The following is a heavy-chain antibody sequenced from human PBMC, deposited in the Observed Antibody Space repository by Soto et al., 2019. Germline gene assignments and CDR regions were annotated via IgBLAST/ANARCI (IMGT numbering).Heavy chain of an antibody. CDR1: GFTFSSYW. Sequence: GSLRLSCAASGFTFSSYWMSWVRQAPGKGLEWVANIKQDGSEKYYVDSVKGRFTISRDNAKNSLYLQMNSLRAEDTAVYYCARAIAVAGTTDYYYYYGMDVWGQGTTVTVSS. D-gene: IGHD6-19*01. V-gene: IGHV3-7*01. CDR2: IKQDGSEK. CDR3: ARAIAVAGTTDYYYYYGMDV. J-gene: IGHJ6*02.